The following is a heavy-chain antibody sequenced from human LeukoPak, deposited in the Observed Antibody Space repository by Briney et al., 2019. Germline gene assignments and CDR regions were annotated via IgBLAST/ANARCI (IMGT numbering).Heavy chain of an antibody. V-gene: IGHV1-69*13. CDR1: GGTFSSYA. Sequence: SVKVSCKASGGTFSSYAISWVRQAPGQGLEWMGGIIPIFGTANYAQKFQGRVTITADESTSTAYMELSSLRSEDTAVYYCARDSGDCTNGVCSGYYYYYYMDVWGKGTTVTVSS. CDR3: ARDSGDCTNGVCSGYYYYYYMDV. CDR2: IIPIFGTA. J-gene: IGHJ6*03. D-gene: IGHD2-8*01.